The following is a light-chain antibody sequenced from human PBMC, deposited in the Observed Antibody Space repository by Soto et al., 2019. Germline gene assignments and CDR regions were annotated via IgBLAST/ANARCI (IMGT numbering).Light chain of an antibody. V-gene: IGLV2-8*01. CDR1: SSDVGGYNY. J-gene: IGLJ2*01. CDR3: SSYAGSNISV. CDR2: EVS. Sequence: QSVLTQPPSASGSPGQSVTISCTGTSSDVGGYNYVSWYQQHPGKAPKLMIYEVSKRPSGVSDRFSGSKSGNTASLTVSGLQAEDEADYYCSSYAGSNISVFGAGTKLTVL.